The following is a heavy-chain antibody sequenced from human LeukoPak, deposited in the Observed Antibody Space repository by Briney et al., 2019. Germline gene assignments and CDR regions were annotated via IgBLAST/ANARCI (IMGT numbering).Heavy chain of an antibody. CDR3: AKAVAGLDSYYYYYMDV. V-gene: IGHV1-8*01. J-gene: IGHJ6*03. CDR2: MNPNSGNT. CDR1: GYTFTSYD. D-gene: IGHD6-19*01. Sequence: GASVKVPCKASGYTFTSYDINWVRQATGQGLEWMGWMNPNSGNTGYAQKFQGRVTMTRNTSISTAYMELSSLRSEDTAVYYCAKAVAGLDSYYYYYMDVWGKGTTVTVSS.